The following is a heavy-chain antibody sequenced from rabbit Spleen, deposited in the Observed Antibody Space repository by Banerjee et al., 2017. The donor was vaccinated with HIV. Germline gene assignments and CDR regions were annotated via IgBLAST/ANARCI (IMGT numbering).Heavy chain of an antibody. J-gene: IGHJ4*01. CDR2: IDPVFGTT. CDR3: VRGASSSGYYSL. CDR1: GFDFSSYG. V-gene: IGHV1S47*01. Sequence: QEQLVESGGGLVQPGGSLKLSCKASGFDFSSYGVTWVRQAPGKGLEWIGCIDPVFGTTYYAKWVNGRFTISSHNAQNTLYLQLNSLTAADTATYFCVRGASSSGYYSLWGQGTLVTVS. D-gene: IGHD1-1*01.